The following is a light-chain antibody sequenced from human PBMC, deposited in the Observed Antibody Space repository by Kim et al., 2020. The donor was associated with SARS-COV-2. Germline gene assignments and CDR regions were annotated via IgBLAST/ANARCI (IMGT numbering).Light chain of an antibody. CDR2: GAS. CDR1: QSLGNN. V-gene: IGKV3-15*01. CDR3: LQYNDWPHS. J-gene: IGKJ2*03. Sequence: SVAPGESATLSCRASQSLGNNVAWFQQKVGQTPRLLIYGASTRATGFPARFSGSGSGKEFTLTINSLQSEDIAFYYCLQYNDWPHSFGQGTKLEI.